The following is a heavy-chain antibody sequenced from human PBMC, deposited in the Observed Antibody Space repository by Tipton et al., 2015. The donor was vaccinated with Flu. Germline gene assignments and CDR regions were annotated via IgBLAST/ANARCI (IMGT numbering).Heavy chain of an antibody. CDR2: IKQDESEK. D-gene: IGHD6-19*01. CDR1: GFMFSSYW. Sequence: SLRLSCEASGFMFSSYWMCWVRQAPGKGLEWVATIKQDESEKYYLDSMKGRLIVSRDNAKNSLYLQMNSLRAEDTAVYYCVRNRVVVAASDTFELWGQGTMVTVSS. J-gene: IGHJ3*01. V-gene: IGHV3-7*03. CDR3: VRNRVVVAASDTFEL.